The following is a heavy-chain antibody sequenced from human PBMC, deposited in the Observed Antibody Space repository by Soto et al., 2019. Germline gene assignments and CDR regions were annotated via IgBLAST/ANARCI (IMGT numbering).Heavy chain of an antibody. D-gene: IGHD5-18*01. CDR3: ATAPIYSYDKRFDY. CDR2: ISSSGSTI. Sequence: GGSLRLSCAASGFTFSSYGMNWVRQAPGKGLEWVSYISSSGSTIYYADSVKGRFTISRDNAKNSLYLQMNSLRAEDTAVYYCATAPIYSYDKRFDYWGQGTLVTVSS. J-gene: IGHJ4*02. CDR1: GFTFSSYG. V-gene: IGHV3-48*03.